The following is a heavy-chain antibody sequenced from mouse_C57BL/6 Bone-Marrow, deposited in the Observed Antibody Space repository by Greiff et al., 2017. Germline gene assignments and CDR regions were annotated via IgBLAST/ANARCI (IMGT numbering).Heavy chain of an antibody. CDR2: LHPSDSDT. V-gene: IGHV1-74*01. CDR3: AILCYEYDVWFAY. CDR1: GYTFTSYW. J-gene: IGHJ3*01. D-gene: IGHD2-4*01. Sequence: QVQLKQPGAELVKPGASVKVSCKASGYTFTSYWMHWVKQRPGQGLEWIGRLHPSDSDTNYNQKFKGKATLTVDTSSSTAYMQLSSLTSEDSAVYSCAILCYEYDVWFAYWGQGTLVTVSA.